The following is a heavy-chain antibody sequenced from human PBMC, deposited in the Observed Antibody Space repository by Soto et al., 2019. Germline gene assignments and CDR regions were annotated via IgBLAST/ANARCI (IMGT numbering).Heavy chain of an antibody. CDR3: HGYGY. Sequence: GGSLRLSCGVAGFRVAANDGSWVRQAPGKGLEWVSVIYSGGSTYYIDSVKGRFSISRDISKNTLYLQMNSLRAEDTAVYYCHGYGYWGQGTLVTVSS. CDR2: IYSGGST. V-gene: IGHV3-53*01. D-gene: IGHD5-12*01. CDR1: GFRVAAND. J-gene: IGHJ4*02.